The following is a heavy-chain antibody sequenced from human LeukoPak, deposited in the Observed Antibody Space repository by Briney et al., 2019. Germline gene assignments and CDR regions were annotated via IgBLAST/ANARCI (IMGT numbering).Heavy chain of an antibody. CDR2: ISGSGAYV. J-gene: IGHJ2*01. CDR3: ARRVRSEAWHFDL. D-gene: IGHD3-10*01. CDR1: GFTFSTYS. Sequence: PGGSLRLSCAASGFTFSTYSMNWVRQAPGKGLEWVSSISGSGAYVYYADSMKGRFTISRDNAKNSLYLQMNSLRVEDTAVYYCARRVRSEAWHFDLWGRGTLVTVSS. V-gene: IGHV3-21*01.